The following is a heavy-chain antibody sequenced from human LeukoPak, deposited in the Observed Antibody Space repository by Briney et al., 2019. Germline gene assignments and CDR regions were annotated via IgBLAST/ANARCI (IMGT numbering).Heavy chain of an antibody. CDR3: ARLPALQDAFDI. CDR1: GYTFTGYY. CDR2: INPNSGGT. V-gene: IGHV1-2*02. J-gene: IGHJ3*02. Sequence: ASVKVSCKASGYTFTGYYMHWVRQAPGQGLEWMGWINPNSGGTNYAQKFQGRVTMTRDTSISTACMELSRLRSDDTAVYYCARLPALQDAFDIWGQGTMVTVSS.